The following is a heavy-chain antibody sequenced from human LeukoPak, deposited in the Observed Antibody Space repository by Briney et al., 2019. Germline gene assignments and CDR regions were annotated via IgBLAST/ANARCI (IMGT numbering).Heavy chain of an antibody. V-gene: IGHV1-2*02. CDR2: INPNSGGT. Sequence: ASVKVSCKASGYTFTGYYMHWVRQAPGQGLEWMGWINPNSGGTNYAQKFQGRVTMTRDTSISTAYMELSRPRSDDTAVYYCARDKIITIFGVVITYDAFDIWGQGTMVTVSS. CDR1: GYTFTGYY. D-gene: IGHD3-3*01. J-gene: IGHJ3*02. CDR3: ARDKIITIFGVVITYDAFDI.